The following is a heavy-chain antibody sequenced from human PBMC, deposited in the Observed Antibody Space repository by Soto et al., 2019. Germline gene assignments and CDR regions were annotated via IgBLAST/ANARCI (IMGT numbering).Heavy chain of an antibody. D-gene: IGHD1-20*01. CDR1: GGSISGSYYY. Sequence: DTLSLTCAVSGGSISGSYYYWGWLRQSPGRGPEWIGSVFYTGFTSYNPSLESRVSVSVDTSKNQFSLKVSAVTAADTAVYYCASSQKGYNSNYFDHWGKGALVTVSS. V-gene: IGHV4-39*01. CDR2: VFYTGFT. CDR3: ASSQKGYNSNYFDH. J-gene: IGHJ4*02.